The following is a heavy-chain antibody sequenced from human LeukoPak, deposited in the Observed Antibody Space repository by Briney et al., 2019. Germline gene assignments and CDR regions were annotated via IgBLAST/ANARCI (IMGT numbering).Heavy chain of an antibody. J-gene: IGHJ3*02. V-gene: IGHV1-18*01. CDR3: ARVMTQGYSYGKAFFDI. CDR1: GYTFTSYG. CDR2: ISAYNGNT. D-gene: IGHD5-18*01. Sequence: ASVKVSCKASGYTFTSYGISWVRQAPGQGLEWMGWISAYNGNTNYAQKLQGRVTMTTDTSTSTAYMELRSLRSDDTAVYYCARVMTQGYSYGKAFFDIWGQGTMVTVSS.